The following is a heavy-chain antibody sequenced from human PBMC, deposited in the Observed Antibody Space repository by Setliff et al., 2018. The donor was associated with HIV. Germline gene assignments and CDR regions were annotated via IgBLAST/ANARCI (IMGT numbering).Heavy chain of an antibody. J-gene: IGHJ6*03. Sequence: ASVKVSCKASGYTFTSYYMHWVRQAPGQGLEWMGIINPSGGSTSYAQKCQGRVTMTRDTSTSTVYMELRSLRSEDTAVYYCARDPAVFGLYYYYYMDVWGKGTTVTSP. CDR1: GYTFTSYY. D-gene: IGHD3-16*01. V-gene: IGHV1-46*03. CDR2: INPSGGST. CDR3: ARDPAVFGLYYYYYMDV.